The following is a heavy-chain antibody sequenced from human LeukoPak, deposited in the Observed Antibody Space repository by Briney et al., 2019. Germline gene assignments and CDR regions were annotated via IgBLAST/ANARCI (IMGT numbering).Heavy chain of an antibody. D-gene: IGHD2-21*01. Sequence: GGSLRLSCAASGFTFTSYSMNWVRQAPGKGLEWVSSISGSGGSTDYADSVKGRFTISRDNSKNTLFLQMNSLRAEDTAVYYCARGRATYCFDYWGQGTLVTVSS. V-gene: IGHV3-23*01. CDR2: ISGSGGST. J-gene: IGHJ4*02. CDR1: GFTFTSYS. CDR3: ARGRATYCFDY.